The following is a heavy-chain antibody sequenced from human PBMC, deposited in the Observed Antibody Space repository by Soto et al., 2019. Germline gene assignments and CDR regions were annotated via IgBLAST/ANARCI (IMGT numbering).Heavy chain of an antibody. CDR3: TTGSIFGVVIIEDPGYFDY. V-gene: IGHV3-15*07. CDR1: GFTFSNAW. J-gene: IGHJ4*02. CDR2: IKSKTDGGTT. Sequence: PGGSLRLSCAASGFTFSNAWMNWVRQAPGKGLEWVGRIKSKTDGGTTGYAAPVKGRFTISRDDSKNTLYLQMNSLKTEDTAVYYCTTGSIFGVVIIEDPGYFDYWGQGTLVTVSS. D-gene: IGHD3-3*01.